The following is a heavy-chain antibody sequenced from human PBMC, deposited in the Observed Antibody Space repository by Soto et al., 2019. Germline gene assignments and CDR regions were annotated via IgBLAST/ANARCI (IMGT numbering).Heavy chain of an antibody. CDR2: LVPLFRTT. D-gene: IGHD6-13*01. CDR1: EATFSSNA. Sequence: QVQLVQSGAEAKKPGSWLKFSGKTSEATFSSNAITWCRRPPGKGLEWMGGLVPLFRTTNYAQKFQGRVTITADTSTYTVYMELSGLRSGDTAVYYCARGGYSSTWSNLLDRSGLDVWGQGTTVTVSS. J-gene: IGHJ6*02. CDR3: ARGGYSSTWSNLLDRSGLDV. V-gene: IGHV1-69*06.